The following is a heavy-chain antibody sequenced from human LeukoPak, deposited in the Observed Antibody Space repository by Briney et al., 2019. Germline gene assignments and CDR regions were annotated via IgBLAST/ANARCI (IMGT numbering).Heavy chain of an antibody. CDR2: INPNSGGT. CDR3: ARDKYYYDSSGYYPDY. V-gene: IGHV1-2*02. Sequence: GASVKVSCKASGYTFTGYYMHWVRQAPGQGLEWMGWINPNSGGTNYAQKFQGRVTMTRDTSISTAYMELNRLRSDDTAVYYCARDKYYYDSSGYYPDYWGQGTLVTVSS. CDR1: GYTFTGYY. D-gene: IGHD3-22*01. J-gene: IGHJ4*02.